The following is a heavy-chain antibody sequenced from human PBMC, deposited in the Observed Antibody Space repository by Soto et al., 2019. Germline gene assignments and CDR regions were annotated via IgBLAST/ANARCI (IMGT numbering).Heavy chain of an antibody. D-gene: IGHD4-4*01. CDR2: IGTSGKTI. J-gene: IGHJ6*02. V-gene: IGHV3-48*03. Sequence: GGSLRLSCAASGFTFSSYEMNWVRQAPGKGLEWVSYIGTSGKTIYYADSVRGRFTISRDNTKNSLYLQMNSLRAEETAVYFCARDPAIYSGKFDYGLDVWGRGTTVTVS. CDR1: GFTFSSYE. CDR3: ARDPAIYSGKFDYGLDV.